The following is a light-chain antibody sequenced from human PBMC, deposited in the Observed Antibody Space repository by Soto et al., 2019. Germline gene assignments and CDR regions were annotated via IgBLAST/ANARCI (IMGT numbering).Light chain of an antibody. V-gene: IGKV3-20*01. CDR3: HQYGSSPLT. CDR1: QSVSSSY. CDR2: GAS. J-gene: IGKJ3*01. Sequence: EIVLTQSPGTLSLSPGERATLSCRASQSVSSSYLAWYQQKPGQAPRLLIYGASSRATGIPDRFSGSGSGTDFTLTISRLEPEDFAVYYCHQYGSSPLTF.